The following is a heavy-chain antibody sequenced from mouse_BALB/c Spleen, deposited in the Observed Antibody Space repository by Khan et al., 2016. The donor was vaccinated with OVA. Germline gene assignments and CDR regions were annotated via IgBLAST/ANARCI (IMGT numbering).Heavy chain of an antibody. Sequence: EVELVESGGGLVKPGGSLKLSCAASGFTFSDYYMYWVRQTPEKRLEWVATISDGGIYTYYPDSVKGRFTISRADAKNNLYLQMSSLKSEDTAMFYCVRGYDGDPFAYWGQVTLVTFSA. CDR2: ISDGGIYT. D-gene: IGHD2-13*01. CDR3: VRGYDGDPFAY. V-gene: IGHV5-4*02. CDR1: GFTFSDYY. J-gene: IGHJ3*01.